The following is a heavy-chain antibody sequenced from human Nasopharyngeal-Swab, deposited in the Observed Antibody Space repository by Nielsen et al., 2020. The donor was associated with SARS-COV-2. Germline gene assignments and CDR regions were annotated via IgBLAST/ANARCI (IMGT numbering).Heavy chain of an antibody. J-gene: IGHJ6*03. CDR3: ARGGSSSWYSYYYYYMDV. Sequence: ASVKVSCKASGYTFTSYAMNWVRQAPGQGLEWMGWINTNTGNPTYAQGFTGRFVFSLDTSVSTAYLQISSLKAEDTAVHYCARGGSSSWYSYYYYYMDVWGKGTTVTVSS. CDR2: INTNTGNP. CDR1: GYTFTSYA. V-gene: IGHV7-4-1*02. D-gene: IGHD6-13*01.